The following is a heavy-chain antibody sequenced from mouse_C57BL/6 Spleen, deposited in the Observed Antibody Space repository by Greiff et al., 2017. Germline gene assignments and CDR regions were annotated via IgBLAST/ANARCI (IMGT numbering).Heavy chain of an antibody. D-gene: IGHD2-3*01. V-gene: IGHV1-18*01. CDR1: GYTFTDYN. CDR3: ARGVYDGYPYFDY. J-gene: IGHJ2*01. CDR2: INPNNGGT. Sequence: EVQLQESGPELVKPGASVKIPCKASGYTFTDYNMDWVKQSHGKSLEWIGDINPNNGGTIYNQKFKGKATCTVDQSSSTAYMQLNSLTSEDSAVYYCARGVYDGYPYFDYWGQGTTLTVSS.